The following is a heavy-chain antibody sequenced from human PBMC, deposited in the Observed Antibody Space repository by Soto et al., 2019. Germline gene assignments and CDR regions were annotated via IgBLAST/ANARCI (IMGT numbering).Heavy chain of an antibody. CDR3: ARVKGRSAGFDY. CDR2: IYYSGTT. V-gene: IGHV4-31*03. J-gene: IGHJ4*02. Sequence: PSETLSLTCTVSGGSISSGGYYWSWIRQHPGKGLEWIGYIYYSGTTNYNPSLKSRVTISVDTSKNQFSLKLSSVTAADTAVYYCARVKGRSAGFDYWGQGILVTVSS. D-gene: IGHD3-10*01. CDR1: GGSISSGGYY.